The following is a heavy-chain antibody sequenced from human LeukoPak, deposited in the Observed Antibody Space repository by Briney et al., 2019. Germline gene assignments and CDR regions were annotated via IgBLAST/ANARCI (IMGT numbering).Heavy chain of an antibody. V-gene: IGHV1-69*04. Sequence: SVKVSCKASGGTSNSHAISWVGQAPGQGLEWMGRIIPNLGTTNRAQNFQDRVTLTADKSTNTAYMELTSLTSDDTAVYYCATTNDGGGYQWGDFFDFWGQGTLVTVSS. D-gene: IGHD3-22*01. J-gene: IGHJ4*02. CDR3: ATTNDGGGYQWGDFFDF. CDR1: GGTSNSHA. CDR2: IIPNLGTT.